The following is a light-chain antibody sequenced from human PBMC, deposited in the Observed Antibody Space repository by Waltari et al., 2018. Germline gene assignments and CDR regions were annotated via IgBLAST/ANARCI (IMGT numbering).Light chain of an antibody. J-gene: IGLJ3*02. CDR2: GNN. CDR3: GTWHSGLWV. Sequence: QSVLTQPPSVSAAPGQRIPISCPGSTSNIWDTYVSRYQLLPGTAPKLLIYGNNKRPSGIPDRFSGSHSGTLATLNIAGLQTGDEADYYCGTWHSGLWVFGGGTKVTVL. CDR1: TSNIWDTY. V-gene: IGLV1-51*01.